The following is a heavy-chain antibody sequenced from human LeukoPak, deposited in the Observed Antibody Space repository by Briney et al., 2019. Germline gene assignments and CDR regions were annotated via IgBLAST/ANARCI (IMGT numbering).Heavy chain of an antibody. CDR2: ISGSGGST. CDR1: GFTFSSYA. V-gene: IGHV3-23*01. CDR3: VKDNGWLGVS. J-gene: IGHJ5*02. D-gene: IGHD2-8*01. Sequence: GGSLRLSCAASGFTFSSYAMSWVRQAPGKGLEWVSGISGSGGSTYYADSVKGRFTISRDNSKNTLYLQMNSLRAEDTAVYYCVKDNGWLGVSWGQGTLATVSS.